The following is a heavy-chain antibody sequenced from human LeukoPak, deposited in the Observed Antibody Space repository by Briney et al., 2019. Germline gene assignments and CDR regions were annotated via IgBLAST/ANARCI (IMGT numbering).Heavy chain of an antibody. D-gene: IGHD3-10*01. CDR3: ARAPLTMVRGATETSYYYYMDV. CDR2: ISHSGST. V-gene: IGHV4-34*01. Sequence: SETLSLTCAVYGGSFSGYYWSWIRQPPGKGLEWIGEISHSGSTNYNPSLKSRVTISVDTSKNQFSLKLSSVTAADTAVYYCARAPLTMVRGATETSYYYYMDVWGKGTTVTVSS. CDR1: GGSFSGYY. J-gene: IGHJ6*03.